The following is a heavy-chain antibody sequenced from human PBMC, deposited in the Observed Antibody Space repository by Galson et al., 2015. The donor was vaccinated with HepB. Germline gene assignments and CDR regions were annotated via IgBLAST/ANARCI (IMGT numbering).Heavy chain of an antibody. V-gene: IGHV3-30*04. J-gene: IGHJ4*02. CDR1: GFTFSSYA. D-gene: IGHD6-19*01. CDR3: ARATAVAGTLDY. Sequence: SLRLSCAASGFTFSSYAMHWVRQAPGKGLERVAVISYDGSNKYYADSVKGRFTISRDNSKNTLYLQMNSLRAEDTAVYYCARATAVAGTLDYWGQGTLVTVSS. CDR2: ISYDGSNK.